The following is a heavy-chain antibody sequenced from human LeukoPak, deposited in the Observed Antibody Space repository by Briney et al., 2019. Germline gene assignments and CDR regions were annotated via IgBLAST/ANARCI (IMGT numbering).Heavy chain of an antibody. CDR1: GGSISSYY. D-gene: IGHD5-12*01. J-gene: IGHJ4*02. CDR2: IYYSGST. V-gene: IGHV4-59*08. CDR3: ARQSKANYFDY. Sequence: SETLSVTCTVSGGSISSYYWSWIRQPPGKGLEWIGYIYYSGSTNYNPSLKSRVTISVDTSKNQFSLKLSSVTAADTAVYYCARQSKANYFDYWGQGTLVTVSS.